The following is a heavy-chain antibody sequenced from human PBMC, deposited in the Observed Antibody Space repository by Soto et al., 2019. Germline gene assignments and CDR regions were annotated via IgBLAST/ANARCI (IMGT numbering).Heavy chain of an antibody. D-gene: IGHD6-13*01. V-gene: IGHV3-33*01. Sequence: GGSLRLSCAASGFTFNTYGMHWVRQAPGKGLEWVAVVWYDGSDEYYADSVKGRFTISRDNSQNTVYLKMNSLRAEDTAVYYCARDRRQSSSWYGYFDSWGQGTPVTVSS. CDR3: ARDRRQSSSWYGYFDS. CDR2: VWYDGSDE. J-gene: IGHJ4*02. CDR1: GFTFNTYG.